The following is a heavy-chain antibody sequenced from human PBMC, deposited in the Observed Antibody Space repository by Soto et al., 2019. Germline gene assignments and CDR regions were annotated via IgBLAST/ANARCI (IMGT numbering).Heavy chain of an antibody. Sequence: EVQLVESGGGLVKPGGSLRLSCAASGFTFSSYSMNWVRQAPGKGLEWGSSISSSSSYIYYADSVKGRFTISRDNAKNSLYLQMNSLRAEDTAVYYCARDTTPGYCSGGSCYSGAFDIWGQGTMVTVFS. D-gene: IGHD2-15*01. CDR3: ARDTTPGYCSGGSCYSGAFDI. CDR1: GFTFSSYS. J-gene: IGHJ3*02. V-gene: IGHV3-21*01. CDR2: ISSSSSYI.